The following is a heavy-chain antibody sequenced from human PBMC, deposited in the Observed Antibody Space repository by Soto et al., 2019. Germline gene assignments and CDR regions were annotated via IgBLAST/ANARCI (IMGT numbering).Heavy chain of an antibody. Sequence: HGESLKISCKGSGYSFTSYWIGWVRQMPGKGLEWMGIIYPGDSDTRYSPSFQGQVTISADKSISTAYLQWSSLKASDTAMYYCARHLRDGYYYYYGMDVWGQGTTVTVSS. CDR2: IYPGDSDT. CDR1: GYSFTSYW. J-gene: IGHJ6*02. D-gene: IGHD3-9*01. CDR3: ARHLRDGYYYYYGMDV. V-gene: IGHV5-51*01.